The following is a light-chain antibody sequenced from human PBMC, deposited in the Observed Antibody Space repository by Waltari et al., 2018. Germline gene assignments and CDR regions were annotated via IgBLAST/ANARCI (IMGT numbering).Light chain of an antibody. V-gene: IGLV2-23*02. CDR2: EVI. Sequence: QSALTQPASVSGSPGQSITISCTGSSSDIGNYDLVSWYQQLPGKAPNFMIYEVIKRPSGISVCFSGSKSGTTASLTISGLQAEDEADYYCCSYGGPTAPYVFGTGTTVTVL. CDR3: CSYGGPTAPYV. CDR1: SSDIGNYDL. J-gene: IGLJ1*01.